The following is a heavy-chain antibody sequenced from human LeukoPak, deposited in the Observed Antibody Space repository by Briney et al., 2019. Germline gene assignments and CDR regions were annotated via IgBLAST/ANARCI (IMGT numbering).Heavy chain of an antibody. V-gene: IGHV3-15*01. D-gene: IGHD6-13*01. CDR2: IKSKTDGGTT. CDR1: GFTFSNAW. CDR3: TTDRWQQLDNYYYYGMDV. J-gene: IGHJ6*02. Sequence: GSLRLSCAASGFTFSNAWMSWVRQAPGKGLEWVGRIKSKTDGGTTDYAAPVKGRFTISRDDSKNTLYLQMNSLKTEDTAVYYCTTDRWQQLDNYYYYGMDVWGQGTTVTVSS.